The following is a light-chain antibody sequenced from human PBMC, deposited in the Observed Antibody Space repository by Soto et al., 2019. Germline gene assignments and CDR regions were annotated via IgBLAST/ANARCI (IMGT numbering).Light chain of an antibody. CDR1: QGIRSY. Sequence: DLQLTQSPSFLSASVGDRVTISCRASQGIRSYLSWYQQNPGKAPNLLIYTASTLKSGVPSRFSGSGSGTEFTLTISSLQPEDSATYYCQQLSSYPVTFGGGTKVEIK. V-gene: IGKV1-9*01. CDR2: TAS. J-gene: IGKJ4*01. CDR3: QQLSSYPVT.